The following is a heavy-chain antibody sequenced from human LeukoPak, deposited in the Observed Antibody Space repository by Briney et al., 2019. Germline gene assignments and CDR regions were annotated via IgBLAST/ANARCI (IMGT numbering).Heavy chain of an antibody. J-gene: IGHJ4*02. V-gene: IGHV3-74*01. CDR1: GFTFSNFW. Sequence: GGSLRLSCAASGFTFSNFWMHWVRQAPGKGLVWVALIYGDGSFTRYADSVKGRFTISRDNAKNTVYLQMNSLRVEDTAVYYCARVYETSGYLYWGQGSLVTVSS. CDR3: ARVYETSGYLY. CDR2: IYGDGSFT. D-gene: IGHD3-22*01.